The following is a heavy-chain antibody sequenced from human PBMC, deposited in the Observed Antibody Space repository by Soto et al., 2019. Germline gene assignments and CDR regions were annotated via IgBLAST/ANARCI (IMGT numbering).Heavy chain of an antibody. CDR1: GGSVSSGSYY. V-gene: IGHV4-61*01. CDR2: IYYSGST. CDR3: ASMNYYDSSGYTEYFQH. D-gene: IGHD3-22*01. J-gene: IGHJ1*01. Sequence: SETLSLTCTVSGGSVSSGSYYWSWIRQPPGKGLEWIGYIYYSGSTNYNPSLKSRVTISVDTSKNQFSLKLSSVTAADTAVYYCASMNYYDSSGYTEYFQHWGQGTLVTVSS.